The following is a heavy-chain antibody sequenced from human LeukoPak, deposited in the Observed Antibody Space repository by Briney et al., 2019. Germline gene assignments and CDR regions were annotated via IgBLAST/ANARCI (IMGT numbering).Heavy chain of an antibody. CDR3: APHRYSSGCPSEG. V-gene: IGHV4-38-2*01. J-gene: IGHJ4*02. CDR2: IYHSGST. D-gene: IGHD6-19*01. Sequence: PSETLSLTCAVSGYSITGGYYWGWIRQPPGKGLEWIGSIYHSGSTYYNPSLKSRVTISVDTSKNQFYLRLTSVTAADTAVYYCAPHRYSSGCPSEGWGQGTLVTVSS. CDR1: GYSITGGYY.